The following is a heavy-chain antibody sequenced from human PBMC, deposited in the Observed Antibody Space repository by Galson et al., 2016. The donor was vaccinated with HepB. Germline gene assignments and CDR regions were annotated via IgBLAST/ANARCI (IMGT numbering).Heavy chain of an antibody. CDR2: VSGYNGNT. V-gene: IGHV1-18*01. D-gene: IGHD3/OR15-3a*01. CDR3: VRDDDFWAGHYSTYFDY. Sequence: SVKVSCKASGYTFPSYGISWVRQAPGQGLEWMGWVSGYNGNTKYAQKFQARVTMTRDKPTTTAYMELRSLGPDDTAVYYCVRDDDFWAGHYSTYFDYWGQGTRVTVSS. J-gene: IGHJ4*02. CDR1: GYTFPSYG.